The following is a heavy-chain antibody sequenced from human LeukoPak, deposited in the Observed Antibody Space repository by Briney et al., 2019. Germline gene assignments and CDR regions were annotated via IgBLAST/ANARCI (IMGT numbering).Heavy chain of an antibody. J-gene: IGHJ4*02. CDR1: GFTFSSYA. V-gene: IGHV3-23*01. Sequence: TGGSLRLSCAASGFTFSSYAMSWVRQAPGKGLEWVSAISGSGGSTYYADSVKGRFTISRDNSKNTLYLQMNSLRAEDTAVYYCAKRGGSGSYNFYYFGYWGQGTLVTVSS. CDR3: AKRGGSGSYNFYYFGY. D-gene: IGHD3-10*01. CDR2: ISGSGGST.